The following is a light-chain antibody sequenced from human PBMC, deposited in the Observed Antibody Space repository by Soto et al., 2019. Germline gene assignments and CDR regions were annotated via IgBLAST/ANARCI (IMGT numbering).Light chain of an antibody. CDR2: DAS. Sequence: DIQVTQSPSSLAVSVGDRVTITCQASRDISVYLNWYQQKPGKPPKLLVFDASNLQTGVPSRFSGSGSGTHFPFTITNLLPECVATSYCQQYDNLPPHTLRQGTKLEI. CDR3: QQYDNLPPHT. CDR1: RDISVY. J-gene: IGKJ2*01. V-gene: IGKV1-33*01.